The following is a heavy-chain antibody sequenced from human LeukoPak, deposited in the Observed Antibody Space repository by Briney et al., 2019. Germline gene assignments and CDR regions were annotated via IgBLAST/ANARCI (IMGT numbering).Heavy chain of an antibody. CDR1: GFTFGDYA. Sequence: PGGSLRLSCTASGFTFGDYAMSWFRQAPGKGLEWVGFIRSKAYGGTTEYAASVKGRFTISRDDSKSIAYLQMNSLKTEDTAVYYCAKQRSGGSGWCMDYWGQGTLVTVSS. CDR2: IRSKAYGGTT. V-gene: IGHV3-49*03. CDR3: AKQRSGGSGWCMDY. J-gene: IGHJ4*02. D-gene: IGHD6-19*01.